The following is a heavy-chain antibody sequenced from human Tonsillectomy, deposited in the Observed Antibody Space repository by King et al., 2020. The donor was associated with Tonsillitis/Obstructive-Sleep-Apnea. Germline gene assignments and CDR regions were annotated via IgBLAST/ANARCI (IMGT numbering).Heavy chain of an antibody. CDR1: GFIFSSYA. J-gene: IGHJ6*03. CDR3: AKDSDSSGYYASNYYSMDV. D-gene: IGHD3-22*01. CDR2: IGGSGAST. Sequence: VQLVESGGGLVQPGGSLRLSCAASGFIFSSYAMTWVRQAPGQGLEWVSVIGGSGASTYYADSVKGRFTISRDNSKNTMYLQMNSLRTEDTAVYYCAKDSDSSGYYASNYYSMDVWGKGTAVTVSS. V-gene: IGHV3-23*04.